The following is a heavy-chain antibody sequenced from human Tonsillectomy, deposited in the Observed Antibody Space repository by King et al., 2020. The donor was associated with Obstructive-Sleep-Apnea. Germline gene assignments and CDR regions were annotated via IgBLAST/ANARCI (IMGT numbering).Heavy chain of an antibody. Sequence: VQLVESGGGLVQPGGSLRLSCAASGFTFRDHYMDWVRRTPGKGLRWVGRIRNKASTYTTEYAESVKGRFTISRDESKISLYLQMNSLKIEDTAVYYCVRVWRGYYFDSWGQGTLVTVSS. J-gene: IGHJ4*02. CDR3: VRVWRGYYFDS. CDR1: GFTFRDHY. D-gene: IGHD3-10*01. CDR2: IRNKASTYTT. V-gene: IGHV3-72*01.